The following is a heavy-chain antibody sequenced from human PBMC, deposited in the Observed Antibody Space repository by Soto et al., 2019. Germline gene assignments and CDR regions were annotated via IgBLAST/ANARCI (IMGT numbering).Heavy chain of an antibody. V-gene: IGHV1-18*01. Sequence: QVQLVQSGAEVKKPGASVKVSCKASGYTFTSYGLSWVRQAPGQGLEWMGRISAYNYNTNYAQKLQGRVTMTTDTPASTAYMAPRSLRSDVSDVYSCARVVGGLGPWIDPWGQGTLVTVSS. CDR1: GYTFTSYG. J-gene: IGHJ5*02. D-gene: IGHD1-26*01. CDR3: ARVVGGLGPWIDP. CDR2: ISAYNYNT.